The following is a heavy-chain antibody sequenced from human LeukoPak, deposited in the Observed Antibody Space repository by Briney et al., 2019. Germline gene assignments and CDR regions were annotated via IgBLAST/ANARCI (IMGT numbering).Heavy chain of an antibody. D-gene: IGHD1-26*01. J-gene: IGHJ4*02. CDR1: GFTFSSYS. CDR2: ITSSSGTI. CDR3: ARDNAGATPDY. Sequence: PGGSLRLSCAASGFTFSSYSMNWVRQAPGKGLEWLSYITSSSGTIYYADSVKGRFIISRDNAKNSLYLQMNSLRAEDTAVYYCARDNAGATPDYWGQGTLVTVSS. V-gene: IGHV3-48*04.